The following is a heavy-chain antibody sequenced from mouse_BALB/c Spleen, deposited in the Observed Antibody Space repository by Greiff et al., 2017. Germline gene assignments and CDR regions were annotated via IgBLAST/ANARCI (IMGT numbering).Heavy chain of an antibody. CDR1: GYTFTSYW. CDR3: ARAHYYGLSWFAY. Sequence: QVQLQQSGAELARPGASVKLSCKASGYTFTSYWMQWVKPRPGQGLEWIGAIYPGDGDTRYTQKFKGKATLTADKSSSTAYMQLSSLASEDSAVYYCARAHYYGLSWFAYWGQGTLVTVSA. J-gene: IGHJ3*01. V-gene: IGHV1-87*01. CDR2: IYPGDGDT. D-gene: IGHD1-1*01.